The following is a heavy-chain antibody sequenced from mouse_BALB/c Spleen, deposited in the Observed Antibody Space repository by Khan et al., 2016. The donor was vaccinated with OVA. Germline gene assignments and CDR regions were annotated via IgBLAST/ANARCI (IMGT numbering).Heavy chain of an antibody. V-gene: IGHV1S45*01. CDR3: SRGGYNNYPFAY. CDR1: GYTFTNHH. Sequence: VQLKESGAELVRPGASVKISCKAFGYTFTNHHINWVKQRPGQGLDWIGYINPYNDYISYNQKFKGKATLNVDKSPSTAYIDLSRLKSEDSAVYYCSRGGYNNYPFAYWGQGTLVTVSA. CDR2: INPYNDYI. J-gene: IGHJ3*01. D-gene: IGHD2-5*01.